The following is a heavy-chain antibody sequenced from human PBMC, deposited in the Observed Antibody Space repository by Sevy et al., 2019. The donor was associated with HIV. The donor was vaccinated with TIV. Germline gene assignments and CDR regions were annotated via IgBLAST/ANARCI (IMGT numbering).Heavy chain of an antibody. V-gene: IGHV1-2*06. Sequence: ASVKVSCKASGYTFTGYYMHWVRQAPGQGLEWMGRINPNSGGTNYPQKFQGRVTMTRDTSISTAYMELSRLRSDDTAVYYCARDRAVLEWAVHGMDLWGQGTTVTVSS. CDR3: ARDRAVLEWAVHGMDL. J-gene: IGHJ6*02. CDR1: GYTFTGYY. D-gene: IGHD3-3*01. CDR2: INPNSGGT.